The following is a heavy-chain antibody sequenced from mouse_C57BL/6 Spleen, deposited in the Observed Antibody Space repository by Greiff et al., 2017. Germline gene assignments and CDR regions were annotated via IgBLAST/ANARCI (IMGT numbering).Heavy chain of an antibody. CDR3: ARSGWEWARGY. CDR2: IQPENGGT. D-gene: IGHD3-3*01. V-gene: IGHV1-26*01. CDR1: GYTLTDSY. J-gene: IGHJ4*01. Sequence: VQLQQSGPDLVKPGASVQISCKASGYTLTDSYMNWVKQRQGKRLGGVGGIQPENGGTRDNQKVKGGARRAVDKSSSTAYMQLSGLTAEDSAVYFCARSGWEWARGYWGQGASANGS.